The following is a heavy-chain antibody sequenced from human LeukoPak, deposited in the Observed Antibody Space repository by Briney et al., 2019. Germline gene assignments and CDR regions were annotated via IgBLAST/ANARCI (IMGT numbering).Heavy chain of an antibody. Sequence: PGRSLRLSCAASGFTFSSYDMHWVRQATGKGLEWVSAIGTAGDTYYPGSVKGRFTISRENAKNSLYLQMNSLRAEDTAVYYCARDLLGMRDYWGQGTLVTVPS. V-gene: IGHV3-13*01. J-gene: IGHJ4*02. CDR3: ARDLLGMRDY. CDR1: GFTFSSYD. CDR2: IGTAGDT. D-gene: IGHD7-27*01.